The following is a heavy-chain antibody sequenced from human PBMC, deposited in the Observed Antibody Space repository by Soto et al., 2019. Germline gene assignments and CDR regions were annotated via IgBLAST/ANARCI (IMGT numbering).Heavy chain of an antibody. CDR2: IYYSGST. CDR3: AREELSDYYYYYGMDV. V-gene: IGHV4-31*03. D-gene: IGHD3-10*01. CDR1: GGSISSGGYY. J-gene: IGHJ6*02. Sequence: SETLSLTCTVSGGSISSGGYYWSWIRQHPGKGLEWIGYIYYSGSTYYNPSLKSRVTISVDTSKNQFSLKLSSVTAADTAVYYCAREELSDYYYYYGMDVWGQGTTVTAP.